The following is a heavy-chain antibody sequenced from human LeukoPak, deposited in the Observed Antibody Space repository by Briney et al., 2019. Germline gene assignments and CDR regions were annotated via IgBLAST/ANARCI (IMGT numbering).Heavy chain of an antibody. CDR1: GYTFTSYY. J-gene: IGHJ6*02. CDR2: TNPSGAST. D-gene: IGHD3-3*01. CDR3: ARNSYDFWSGYYRRLPYGMDV. V-gene: IGHV1-46*01. Sequence: ASVKVSCKASGYTFTSYYMHWVRQAPGQGLEWMGITNPSGASTSYAQKFQGRVTMTRDTSTSTVYMELSSLRSEDTAVYYCARNSYDFWSGYYRRLPYGMDVWGQGTTVTVSS.